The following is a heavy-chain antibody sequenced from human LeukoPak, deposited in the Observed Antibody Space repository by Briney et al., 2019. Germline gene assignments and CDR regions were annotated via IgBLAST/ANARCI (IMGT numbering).Heavy chain of an antibody. CDR3: ARDSPLKGYNGGWATNSFEF. V-gene: IGHV3-23*01. CDR2: ISGSGGNT. CDR1: GFTFSSYA. D-gene: IGHD6-19*01. Sequence: PGGSLRLSCAASGFTFSSYAMSWVRQAPGKGLEWVSAISGSGGNTYYADSVKGRFTISRDNSKNTLYLQMNSLRAEDTAVYYCARDSPLKGYNGGWATNSFEFWGQGTLVTVSS. J-gene: IGHJ4*02.